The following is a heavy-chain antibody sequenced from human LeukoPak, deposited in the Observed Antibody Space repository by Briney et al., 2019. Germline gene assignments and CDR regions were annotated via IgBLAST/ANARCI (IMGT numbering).Heavy chain of an antibody. J-gene: IGHJ4*02. D-gene: IGHD3-22*01. CDR3: AKDSSAYYRYFDY. CDR2: ISSSTNTI. Sequence: PGGSLRLSCAASGFTFSSYSMYWVRQAPGKGLEWVSYISSSTNTIYYADSVKGRFTISRDNAKNSLFLQMNSLRDEDTAVYCCAKDSSAYYRYFDYWGQGTLVIVSS. V-gene: IGHV3-48*02. CDR1: GFTFSSYS.